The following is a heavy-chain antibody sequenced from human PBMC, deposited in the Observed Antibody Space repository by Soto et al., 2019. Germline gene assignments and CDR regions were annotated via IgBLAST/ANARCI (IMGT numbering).Heavy chain of an antibody. Sequence: SDTLSHTYTVSGSSISNSIYYWSWILDSPAKGLQRIGSIYYSGSTYYNPSLKSRVTISVDTSKNQFSLKLSSVTAADTAVYYCASVLRYFDWLPLYGMDVWGQGTTVTVSS. CDR1: GSSISNSIYY. CDR3: ASVLRYFDWLPLYGMDV. V-gene: IGHV4-39*01. CDR2: IYYSGST. D-gene: IGHD3-9*01. J-gene: IGHJ6*02.